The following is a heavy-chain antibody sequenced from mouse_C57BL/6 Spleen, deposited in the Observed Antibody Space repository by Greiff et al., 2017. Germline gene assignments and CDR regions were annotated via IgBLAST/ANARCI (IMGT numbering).Heavy chain of an antibody. Sequence: VQLQQSGGDLVKPGGSLKLSCAASGFTFSSYGMSWVRQTPDKRLEWVATISSGGSYTYYPDSVQGRFTISRDNAKNTLYLQMSSLKSEDTAMYYCARRGDYYGSSPYYFDYWGQGTTLTVSS. CDR3: ARRGDYYGSSPYYFDY. CDR2: ISSGGSYT. CDR1: GFTFSSYG. V-gene: IGHV5-6*01. D-gene: IGHD1-1*01. J-gene: IGHJ2*01.